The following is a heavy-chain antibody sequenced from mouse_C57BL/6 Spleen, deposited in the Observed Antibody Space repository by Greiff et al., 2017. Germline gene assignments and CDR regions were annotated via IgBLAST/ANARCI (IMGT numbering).Heavy chain of an antibody. J-gene: IGHJ1*03. V-gene: IGHV1-50*01. CDR2: VDPSDSYT. D-gene: IGHD6-1*01. CDR1: GYTFTSYW. Sequence: VQLQQPGAELVKPGASVKLSCKASGYTFTSYWMQWVKQRPGQGLEWIGAVDPSDSYTNYNQKFKGKATLTVDTSSSTAYMQLSSLTSEDSAVYYCARPDPSWYFDVWGTGTTVTVSS. CDR3: ARPDPSWYFDV.